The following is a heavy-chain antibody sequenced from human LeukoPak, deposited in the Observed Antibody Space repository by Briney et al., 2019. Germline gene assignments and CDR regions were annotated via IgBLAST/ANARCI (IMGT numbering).Heavy chain of an antibody. J-gene: IGHJ6*02. D-gene: IGHD2-15*01. CDR3: ARWRIVAPLRYYYYGMDV. CDR1: GYTFTSYD. CDR2: MNPNSGNT. Sequence: ASVKVSCKASGYTFTSYDINWVRQATGQGLEWMGWMNPNSGNTGYAQKFLGRVTMTRNTSISTAYMELSSLRSEDTAVYYCARWRIVAPLRYYYYGMDVWGQGTTVTVSS. V-gene: IGHV1-8*01.